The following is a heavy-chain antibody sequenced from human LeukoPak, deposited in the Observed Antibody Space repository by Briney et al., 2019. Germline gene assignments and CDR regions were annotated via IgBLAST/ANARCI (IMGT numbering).Heavy chain of an antibody. CDR3: ARDHGSSPDPDFQH. CDR1: GFTFSSYS. V-gene: IGHV3-48*01. Sequence: GGSLRLSCAASGFTFSSYSMNWVRQAPGKGLEWVSYISSSSSTIYYADSVKGRFTISRDNAKDSLYLQMNSLRAEDTAVYYCARDHGSSPDPDFQHWGQGTLVTVSS. CDR2: ISSSSSTI. J-gene: IGHJ1*01. D-gene: IGHD6-6*01.